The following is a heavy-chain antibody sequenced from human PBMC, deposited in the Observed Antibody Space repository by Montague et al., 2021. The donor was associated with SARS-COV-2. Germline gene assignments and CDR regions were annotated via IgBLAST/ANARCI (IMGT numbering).Heavy chain of an antibody. V-gene: IGHV4-61*02. CDR1: GGSISSGSYY. CDR3: ARADFWSGYLYFDY. D-gene: IGHD3-3*01. Sequence: TLSLTCTVSGGSISSGSYYWSWIRQPAGKGLEWIGRIYTSGSTNYNPSLKSRVTISVDTSKNQFSLKLSSVTAADTAAYYCARADFWSGYLYFDYWGQGTLVTVSS. CDR2: IYTSGST. J-gene: IGHJ4*02.